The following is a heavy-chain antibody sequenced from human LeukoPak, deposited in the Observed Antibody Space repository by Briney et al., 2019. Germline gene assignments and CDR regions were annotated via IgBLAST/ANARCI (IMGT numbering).Heavy chain of an antibody. CDR1: GVTFSSYA. D-gene: IGHD3-10*01. CDR2: ISGSGGST. V-gene: IGHV3-23*01. CDR3: AKGGPVLLWFGELDYYYGMDV. J-gene: IGHJ6*02. Sequence: PGGSLRLSCAASGVTFSSYAMSWVRQAPGKGLEWVSAISGSGGSTYYADSVKGRFTISRDNSKNTLYLQMNSLRAEDTAVYYCAKGGPVLLWFGELDYYYGMDVWGQGTTVTVSS.